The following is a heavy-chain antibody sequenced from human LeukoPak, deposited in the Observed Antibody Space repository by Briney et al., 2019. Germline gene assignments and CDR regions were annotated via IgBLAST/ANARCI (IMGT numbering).Heavy chain of an antibody. D-gene: IGHD3-16*01. V-gene: IGHV3-23*01. Sequence: PGGSLRLSCVASGFTSSNFAMSWVRQAPGKGLEWVSSISGSSGSTYYADSVKGRFTISRDNSKNTLYLQMNSLRAEDAAVYYCARGRNYDYVYDFDYWGQGTLVTVSS. CDR1: GFTSSNFA. J-gene: IGHJ4*02. CDR2: ISGSSGST. CDR3: ARGRNYDYVYDFDY.